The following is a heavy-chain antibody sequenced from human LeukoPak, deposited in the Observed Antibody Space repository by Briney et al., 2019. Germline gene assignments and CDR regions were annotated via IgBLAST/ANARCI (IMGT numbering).Heavy chain of an antibody. Sequence: ASVEVSCKASGYTFTSYYMRWVRQAPGQGLEWMGIINPSGGSTSYAQKFQGRVTMTRDTSTSTVYMELSSLRSEDTAVYYCARDGDTDYYDSSGYASPKNWFDPWGQGTLVTVSS. V-gene: IGHV1-46*01. CDR3: ARDGDTDYYDSSGYASPKNWFDP. CDR1: GYTFTSYY. J-gene: IGHJ5*02. CDR2: INPSGGST. D-gene: IGHD3-22*01.